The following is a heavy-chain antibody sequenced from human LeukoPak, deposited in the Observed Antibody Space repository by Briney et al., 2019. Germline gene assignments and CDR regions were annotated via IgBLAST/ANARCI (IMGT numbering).Heavy chain of an antibody. CDR3: ARRHTDSSEGFDY. CDR1: GYTFTSYD. D-gene: IGHD6-6*01. J-gene: IGHJ4*02. CDR2: MNPNSGGT. Sequence: GASVKVSCKASGYTFTSYDINWVRQATGQGLEWMGWMNPNSGGTNYAGKFQGRVTMTSDTSISTAYMDLSRLRSDDTAVYYCARRHTDSSEGFDYWGQGTLVTVSS. V-gene: IGHV1-2*02.